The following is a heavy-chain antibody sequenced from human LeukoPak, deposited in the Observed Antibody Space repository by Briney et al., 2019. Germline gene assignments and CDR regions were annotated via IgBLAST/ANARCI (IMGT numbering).Heavy chain of an antibody. CDR1: GFTVSSNY. D-gene: IGHD5-12*01. J-gene: IGHJ4*02. CDR3: ARDCPYGGSLGGYFDY. Sequence: PGGSLRLSCAASGFTVSSNYMSWVRQAPGKGLEWVSIIYSGGSTFYADSVKGRFTISRDNSKNTLYLQMNSLRAEDTAVYYCARDCPYGGSLGGYFDYWGQGTLVTVSS. CDR2: IYSGGST. V-gene: IGHV3-53*01.